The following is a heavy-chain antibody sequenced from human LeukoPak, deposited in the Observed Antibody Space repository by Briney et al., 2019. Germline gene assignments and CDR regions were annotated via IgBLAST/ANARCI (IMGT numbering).Heavy chain of an antibody. D-gene: IGHD3-22*01. J-gene: IGHJ4*02. CDR2: ISYDGSNK. CDR1: GFTFSNYG. CDR3: AKAYYYDSSGYATDD. V-gene: IGHV3-30*18. Sequence: QAGGSLRLSCAASGFTFSNYGMHWVRLAPGKGLEWVAVISYDGSNKYYADSVKGRFTISRDNSKNTLYLQMNSLRAEDTAVYYCAKAYYYDSSGYATDDWGQGTLVTVSS.